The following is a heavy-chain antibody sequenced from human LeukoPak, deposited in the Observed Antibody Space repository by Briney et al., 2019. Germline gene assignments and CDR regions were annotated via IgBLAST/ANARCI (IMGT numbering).Heavy chain of an antibody. CDR2: IQSDGSTT. CDR1: GFTFRSYW. Sequence: PGGSLRLSCAASGFTFRSYWMHWVRQTPGKGLVWVSGIQSDGSTTTYADFVKGRFTISRDNAQNSLYLQMNSLRAEDTAVYYCAGGRALDVWGQGTTVTGSS. CDR3: AGGRALDV. J-gene: IGHJ6*02. V-gene: IGHV3-74*03.